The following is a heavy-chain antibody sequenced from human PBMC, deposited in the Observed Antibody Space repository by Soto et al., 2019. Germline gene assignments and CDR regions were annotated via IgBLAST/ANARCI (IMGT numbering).Heavy chain of an antibody. V-gene: IGHV4-31*03. CDR1: GGSISSGDYY. Sequence: TLSLTCTVSGGSISSGDYYCSWIRQHPGKGLEWIGYIYYSGSTYYNPSLKSRVTISVDTSKNQFSLKLSSVTAADTAVYYCARRWGTYFDFWGQGTLVTVSS. CDR3: ARRWGTYFDF. J-gene: IGHJ4*02. D-gene: IGHD7-27*01. CDR2: IYYSGST.